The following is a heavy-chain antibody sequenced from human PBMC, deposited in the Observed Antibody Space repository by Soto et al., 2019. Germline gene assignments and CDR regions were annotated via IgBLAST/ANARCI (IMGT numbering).Heavy chain of an antibody. V-gene: IGHV4-59*08. CDR3: ARHRYYDILTNYRKYYFDY. Sequence: SETLSLTCTVSGGSISSYYWSWIRQPPGKGLERIGYIYYSGSTNYNPSLKSRVTISVDTSKNQFSLKLSSVTAADTAVYYCARHRYYDILTNYRKYYFDYWGQGALVTVSS. CDR1: GGSISSYY. J-gene: IGHJ4*02. CDR2: IYYSGST. D-gene: IGHD3-9*01.